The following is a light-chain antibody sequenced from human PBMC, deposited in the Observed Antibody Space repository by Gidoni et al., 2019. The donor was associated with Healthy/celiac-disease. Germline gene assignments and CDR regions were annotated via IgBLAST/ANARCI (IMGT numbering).Light chain of an antibody. CDR1: QSPLHSNGYNY. CDR3: MQALQTPRT. V-gene: IGKV2-28*01. Sequence: IVMTQSPLSLPVTPGEPASISCRSSQSPLHSNGYNYLDWYLQKPGQSPQLLIYLGSNRASGVPDRFSGSGSGTDFTLKISRVEAEDVGVYYCMQALQTPRTFGQGTKLEIK. CDR2: LGS. J-gene: IGKJ2*01.